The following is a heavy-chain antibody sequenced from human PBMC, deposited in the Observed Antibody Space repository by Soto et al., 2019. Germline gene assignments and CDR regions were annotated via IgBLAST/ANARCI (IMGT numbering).Heavy chain of an antibody. CDR1: GFTFSSYG. CDR2: ISYDGSNK. V-gene: IGHV3-30*18. Sequence: QVQLVESGGGVVQPGRSLRLPCAASGFTFSSYGMHWVRQAPGKGLEWVAVISYDGSNKYYADSVKGRFTISRDNSKNTLYLQMNSLRAEDTAVYYCAKEVAAAGNYYYYGMDVWGQGTTVTVSS. J-gene: IGHJ6*02. CDR3: AKEVAAAGNYYYYGMDV. D-gene: IGHD6-13*01.